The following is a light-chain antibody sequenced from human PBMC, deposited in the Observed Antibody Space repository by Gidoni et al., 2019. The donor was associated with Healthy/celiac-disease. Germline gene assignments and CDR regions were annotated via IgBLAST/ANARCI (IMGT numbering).Light chain of an antibody. J-gene: IGLJ3*02. CDR3: CSYAGSSTCGV. V-gene: IGLV2-23*01. Sequence: QSALTQPASVSGSPGQSITISCTGTSSVVGSYNLVSWYQQHPGKAPKLMIYEGSKRPSGVSNRFSGSKSGNTASLTISGLQAEDEADYYCCSYAGSSTCGVFGGGTKLTVL. CDR2: EGS. CDR1: SSVVGSYNL.